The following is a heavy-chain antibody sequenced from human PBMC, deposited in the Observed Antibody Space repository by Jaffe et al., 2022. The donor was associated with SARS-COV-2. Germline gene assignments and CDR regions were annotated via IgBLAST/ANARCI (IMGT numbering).Heavy chain of an antibody. J-gene: IGHJ4*02. D-gene: IGHD6-19*01. CDR3: ARGVAVTGSDRGRY. CDR2: ISSASTYI. Sequence: EVQLVESGGGLVKPGGSLRLSCAASGFIFSSYSMNWVRQAPGKGLEWVSSISSASTYIYYADSLKGRFTISRDNAKNSVYLQMNSLRAEDTAVYYCARGVAVTGSDRGRYWGQGTLVTVSS. V-gene: IGHV3-21*02. CDR1: GFIFSSYS.